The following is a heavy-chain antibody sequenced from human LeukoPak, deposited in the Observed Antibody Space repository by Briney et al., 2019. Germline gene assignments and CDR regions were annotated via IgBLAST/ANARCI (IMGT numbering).Heavy chain of an antibody. Sequence: GGSLRLSCAASGLTFSNAWMSWVRQAPGKGLEWVGRIKRKSEGGTTDYAAPVKGRFTISRDDSKNTLYLQMKSLKSEDTAVYYCTTELDVRPNHYWGQGTLVTVSS. J-gene: IGHJ4*02. CDR2: IKRKSEGGTT. CDR3: TTELDVRPNHY. D-gene: IGHD1-14*01. V-gene: IGHV3-15*01. CDR1: GLTFSNAW.